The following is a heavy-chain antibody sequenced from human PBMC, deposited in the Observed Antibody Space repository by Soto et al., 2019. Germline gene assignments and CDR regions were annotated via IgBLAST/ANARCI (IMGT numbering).Heavy chain of an antibody. CDR1: GFTFSHYG. D-gene: IGHD5-18*01. V-gene: IGHV3-30*03. CDR3: ARALAYVDSTLVTDENDALDI. Sequence: QVQLVESGGGVVQPGRSLRLSCAAAGFTFSHYGMHWVRQAPGKGLEWVAVISYDGSKKDYADSVKGRFTISRDTSENTLYLQMNSLRADDTAVYYCARALAYVDSTLVTDENDALDIWGQGTMVTVSS. J-gene: IGHJ3*02. CDR2: ISYDGSKK.